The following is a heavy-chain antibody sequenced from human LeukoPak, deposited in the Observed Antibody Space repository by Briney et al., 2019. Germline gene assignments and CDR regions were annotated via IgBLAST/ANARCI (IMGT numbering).Heavy chain of an antibody. Sequence: PGGSLRLSCAASGFTFSSYAMSWVRQAPGKGLEWVSAISGSGGSTYYADSVKGRFTISRDNSKNTLYLQMNSLRAEDTAVYYCAKGTCSGGSCYRVDYWGQGTLVTVSS. CDR3: AKGTCSGGSCYRVDY. D-gene: IGHD2-15*01. J-gene: IGHJ4*02. CDR1: GFTFSSYA. CDR2: ISGSGGST. V-gene: IGHV3-23*01.